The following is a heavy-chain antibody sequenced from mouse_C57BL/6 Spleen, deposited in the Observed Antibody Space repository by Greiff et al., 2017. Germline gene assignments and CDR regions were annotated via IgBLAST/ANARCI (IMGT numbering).Heavy chain of an antibody. Sequence: VQLQQPGTELVKPGASVKLSCKASGYTFTSYWMHWVKQRPGQGLEWIGNINPSNGGTNYNEKFKSKATLTVDKSSSTAYMQLSSLTSEDSAVYYCARLGYYYGNYYAMDYWGQGTSVTVSS. CDR3: ARLGYYYGNYYAMDY. V-gene: IGHV1-53*01. CDR2: INPSNGGT. J-gene: IGHJ4*01. CDR1: GYTFTSYW. D-gene: IGHD2-1*01.